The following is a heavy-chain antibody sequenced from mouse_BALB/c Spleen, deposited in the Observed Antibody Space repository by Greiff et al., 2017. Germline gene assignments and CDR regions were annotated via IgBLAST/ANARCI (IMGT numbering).Heavy chain of an antibody. CDR2: ISSGSSTI. CDR3: ASAYYRYDGYFDV. D-gene: IGHD2-14*01. CDR1: GFTFSSFG. Sequence: EVQRVESGGGLVQPGGSRKLSCAASGFTFSSFGMHWVRQAPEKGLEWVAYISSGSSTIYYADTVKGRFTISRDNPKNTLFLQMTSLRSEDTAMYYCASAYYRYDGYFDVWGAGTTVTVSS. J-gene: IGHJ1*01. V-gene: IGHV5-17*02.